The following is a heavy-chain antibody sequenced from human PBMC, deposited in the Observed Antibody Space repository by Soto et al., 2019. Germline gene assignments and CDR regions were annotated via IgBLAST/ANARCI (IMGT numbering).Heavy chain of an antibody. CDR3: AKNGQWLATPPEA. D-gene: IGHD6-19*01. J-gene: IGHJ4*02. V-gene: IGHV3-23*01. Sequence: VEGRFTVSRDNSKNKLHLQMNDLRAEDTATYYCAKNGQWLATPPEAWGQGTLVTVSS.